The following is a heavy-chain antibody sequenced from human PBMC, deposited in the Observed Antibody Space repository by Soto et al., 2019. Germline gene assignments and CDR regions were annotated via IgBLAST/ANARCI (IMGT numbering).Heavy chain of an antibody. V-gene: IGHV3-23*01. D-gene: IGHD5-18*01. J-gene: IGHJ3*02. Sequence: EVQLLASGGGLVQPGGSLRRSFAASGFTFSSYAMSWVRQAPGKGLEWVSAISGRGGSTYYSDTVKGRFTITRDNSKNPLYLQMNSLRAEDTAVYYCGKGYMDLPYAFDSWGQGTMVTVSS. CDR3: GKGYMDLPYAFDS. CDR1: GFTFSSYA. CDR2: ISGRGGST.